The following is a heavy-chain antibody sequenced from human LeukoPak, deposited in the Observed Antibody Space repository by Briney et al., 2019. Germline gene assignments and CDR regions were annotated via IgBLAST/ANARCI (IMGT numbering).Heavy chain of an antibody. D-gene: IGHD3-22*01. V-gene: IGHV3-33*01. CDR3: ARGDRPDYYDSSGYLDY. Sequence: GGSLRLSCAASGFTFSSYGMHWVRQAPGKGLEWVAVIWYDGSNKYYADSVKGRFTTSRDNSKNTLYLQMNSLRAEDTAVYYCARGDRPDYYDSSGYLDYWGQGTLVTVSS. CDR1: GFTFSSYG. CDR2: IWYDGSNK. J-gene: IGHJ4*02.